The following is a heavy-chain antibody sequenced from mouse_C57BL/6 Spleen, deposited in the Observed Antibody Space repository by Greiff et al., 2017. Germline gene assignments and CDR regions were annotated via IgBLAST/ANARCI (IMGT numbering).Heavy chain of an antibody. J-gene: IGHJ2*01. D-gene: IGHD1-1*01. CDR1: GYTFTSYW. CDR2: IDPSDSET. V-gene: IGHV1-52*01. Sequence: QVQLQQPGAELVRPGSSVKLSCKASGYTFTSYWMHWVKQRPIQGLEWIGNIDPSDSETHYNQKFKDKATLTVDKSSSTAYMQLSSLTSEDSAVYYCARRGVITTVVEFDYWGQGTTLTVSS. CDR3: ARRGVITTVVEFDY.